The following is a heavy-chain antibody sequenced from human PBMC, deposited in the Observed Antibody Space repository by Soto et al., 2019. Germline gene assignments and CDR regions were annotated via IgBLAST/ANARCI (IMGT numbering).Heavy chain of an antibody. CDR1: GGSIISGGYY. Sequence: SETLSLTCTVSGGSIISGGYYWSWIRQHPGKGLEWIGYIYYSGSTYYNPSLKSRVTISVDTSKNQFSLKLSSVTAADTAVYYCAREPAGYGDYHPYTYYYYYMDVWGKGTTVTVSS. D-gene: IGHD4-17*01. CDR2: IYYSGST. J-gene: IGHJ6*03. V-gene: IGHV4-31*03. CDR3: AREPAGYGDYHPYTYYYYYMDV.